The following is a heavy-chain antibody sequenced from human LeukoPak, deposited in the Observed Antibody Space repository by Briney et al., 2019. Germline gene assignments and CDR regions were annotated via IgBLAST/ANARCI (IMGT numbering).Heavy chain of an antibody. CDR2: INHSGST. J-gene: IGHJ4*02. D-gene: IGHD3-22*01. V-gene: IGHV4-34*01. CDR3: ARHDQSRGGYTIGIFDY. Sequence: PSETLSLTCAVYGGSFSGYYWSWIRQPPGKGLEWIGEINHSGSTNYNPSLKSRVTISVDTSKNQFSLKLSSVTAADTAVYYCARHDQSRGGYTIGIFDYWGQGTLVTVSS. CDR1: GGSFSGYY.